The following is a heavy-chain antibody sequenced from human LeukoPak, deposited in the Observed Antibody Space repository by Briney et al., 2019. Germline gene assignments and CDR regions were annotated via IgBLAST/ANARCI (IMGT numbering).Heavy chain of an antibody. CDR1: GGSISSYY. Sequence: SETLSLTCIVSGGSISSYYWSWIQQSPGKGLEWIGYIYYSGSTNYNPSLKSRVTISVDTSKNQFSLKLSSVTAADTAVYYCARGYSSSWSIWGQGTMVTVSS. V-gene: IGHV4-59*01. J-gene: IGHJ3*02. D-gene: IGHD6-13*01. CDR2: IYYSGST. CDR3: ARGYSSSWSI.